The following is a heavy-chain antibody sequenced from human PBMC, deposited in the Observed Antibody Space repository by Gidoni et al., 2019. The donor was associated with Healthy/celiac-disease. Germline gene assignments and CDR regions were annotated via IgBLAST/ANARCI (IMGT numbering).Heavy chain of an antibody. V-gene: IGHV3-23*01. CDR2: IRGSGGST. CDR1: GFTFSSYA. CDR3: AKDRNDYGAIVYFDY. D-gene: IGHD4-17*01. Sequence: EVQLLESGGGLVQPGGSLRLSCAASGFTFSSYAMSWVRQGPGKGLEWVSAIRGSGGSTYYADSVKGRFTISRDNSKNTLYLQMNSLRAEDTAVYYCAKDRNDYGAIVYFDYWGQGTLVTVSS. J-gene: IGHJ4*02.